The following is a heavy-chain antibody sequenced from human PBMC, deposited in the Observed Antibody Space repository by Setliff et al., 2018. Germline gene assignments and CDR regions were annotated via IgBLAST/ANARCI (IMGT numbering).Heavy chain of an antibody. CDR3: ARHPSSGSYYGGSIFYFDD. CDR2: IYYSATT. J-gene: IGHJ4*02. CDR1: GDSISSNSHY. D-gene: IGHD1-26*01. V-gene: IGHV4-39*01. Sequence: SETLSLTCIVSGDSISSNSHYWGWIRQPPGKGLEWIGTIYYSATTYCNPSLKSRVTISVDTSKNQFSLKLSFVTAADTAAYYCARHPSSGSYYGGSIFYFDDWGPGILVTVSS.